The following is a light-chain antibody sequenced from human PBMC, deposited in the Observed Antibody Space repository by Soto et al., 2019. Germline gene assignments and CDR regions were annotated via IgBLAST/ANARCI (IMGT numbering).Light chain of an antibody. V-gene: IGKV3-20*01. Sequence: EIVLTQSPCTLSLSPGERATLSCRASQSVSSSDLVWYQQKPGQAPRLLIFGASSRATGIPARFSGSGSGTDFTLTISRLEPEDFAVYYCQQYTTSSWTFGQGTKVDI. CDR3: QQYTTSSWT. CDR1: QSVSSSD. CDR2: GAS. J-gene: IGKJ1*01.